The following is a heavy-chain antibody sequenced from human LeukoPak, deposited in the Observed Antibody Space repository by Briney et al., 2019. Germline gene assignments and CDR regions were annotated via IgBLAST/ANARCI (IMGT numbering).Heavy chain of an antibody. CDR1: GFTFSSYA. J-gene: IGHJ6*03. Sequence: GGSLRLSCAASGFTFSSYAMHWVRQAPGKGLEWVAVISYDGSNKYYADSVKGRFTISRDNSKNTLYLHMNSLSVDDTTVHYCARGRKPSGYYYYMDSWGKGTTVTV. CDR3: ARGRKPSGYYYYMDS. CDR2: ISYDGSNK. V-gene: IGHV3-30*04.